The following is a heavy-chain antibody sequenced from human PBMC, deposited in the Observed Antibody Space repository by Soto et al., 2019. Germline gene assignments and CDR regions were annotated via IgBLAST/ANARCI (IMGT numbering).Heavy chain of an antibody. D-gene: IGHD3-10*01. Sequence: QVQLVESGGGVVQPGRSLRLSCAASGFTFSSYAMHWVRQAPGKGLDWVAVISYDGSNKYYADSVTGRFTISRDNSKNTLYLQLNSLRAEDTAVYYCAREIERLLGYWGQGTLVTVSS. CDR3: AREIERLLGY. CDR1: GFTFSSYA. V-gene: IGHV3-30-3*01. CDR2: ISYDGSNK. J-gene: IGHJ4*02.